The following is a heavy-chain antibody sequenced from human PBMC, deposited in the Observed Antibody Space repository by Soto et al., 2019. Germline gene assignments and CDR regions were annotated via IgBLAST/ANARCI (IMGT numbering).Heavy chain of an antibody. CDR3: ARDGLVVPAATGEGGWDY. CDR1: GFTFSSDW. Sequence: EVQLVESGGGLVQPGGSLRLSCAASGFTFSSDWMSWVRQAPGKGLEWVANIKQDGSEKYYVDSVKGRFTISRDNAKNSLYLQMNSLRAEDTAVYSCARDGLVVPAATGEGGWDYWGQGTLVTVSS. J-gene: IGHJ4*02. CDR2: IKQDGSEK. D-gene: IGHD2-2*01. V-gene: IGHV3-7*01.